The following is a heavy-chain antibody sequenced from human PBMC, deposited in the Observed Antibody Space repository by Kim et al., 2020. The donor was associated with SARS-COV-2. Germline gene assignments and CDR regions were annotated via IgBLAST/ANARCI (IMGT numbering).Heavy chain of an antibody. J-gene: IGHJ4*02. Sequence: GGSLRLSCAASGFTFDDYAMHWVRQAPGKGLEWVSGISWNSGSIGYADSVKGRFTISRDNAKNSLYLQMNSLRAEDTALYYCAKDTSIAAAGGYFDYWGQGTLVTVSS. V-gene: IGHV3-9*01. CDR2: ISWNSGSI. D-gene: IGHD6-13*01. CDR3: AKDTSIAAAGGYFDY. CDR1: GFTFDDYA.